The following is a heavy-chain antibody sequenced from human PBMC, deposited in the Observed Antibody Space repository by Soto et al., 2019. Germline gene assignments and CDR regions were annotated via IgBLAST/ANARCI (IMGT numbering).Heavy chain of an antibody. CDR1: GFTFSSYS. Sequence: GGSLRLSCAASGFTFSSYSMNWVRQAPGKGLEWVSSISSSSSYIYYADSVKGRFTISRDNAKNSLYLQMNSLRAEDTAVYYCARTMTTVTTSDYWGQGTLVTVSS. CDR3: ARTMTTVTTSDY. V-gene: IGHV3-21*01. J-gene: IGHJ4*02. D-gene: IGHD4-17*01. CDR2: ISSSSSYI.